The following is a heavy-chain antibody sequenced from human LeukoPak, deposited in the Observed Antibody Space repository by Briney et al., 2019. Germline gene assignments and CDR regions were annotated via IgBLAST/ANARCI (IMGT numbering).Heavy chain of an antibody. CDR3: ARGHDYINDLGFDP. V-gene: IGHV1-2*02. J-gene: IGHJ5*02. CDR2: INPNSGGT. CDR1: GYTFTGYY. Sequence: ASVKVSCKASGYTFTGYYMHWVRQAPGQGLEWMRWINPNSGGTNYAQKFQGRVTMTRDTSISTAYMELSRLRSDDTAVYYCARGHDYINDLGFDPWGQGTLVTVSS. D-gene: IGHD4-11*01.